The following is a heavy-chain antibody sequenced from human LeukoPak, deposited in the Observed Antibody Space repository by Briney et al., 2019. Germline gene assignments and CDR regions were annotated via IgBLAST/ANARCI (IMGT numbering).Heavy chain of an antibody. V-gene: IGHV1-46*01. CDR3: ARGARRVTTTIIVIRVPDAFDI. J-gene: IGHJ3*02. CDR2: INPSGGST. Sequence: GASVKVSCTASGYTFTSYYMHWVRQAPGQGLEWMGIINPSGGSTSYAQKFQGRVTMTRDTSTSTVYMELSSLRSEDTAVYYCARGARRVTTTIIVIRVPDAFDIWGQGTMVTVSS. CDR1: GYTFTSYY. D-gene: IGHD3-22*01.